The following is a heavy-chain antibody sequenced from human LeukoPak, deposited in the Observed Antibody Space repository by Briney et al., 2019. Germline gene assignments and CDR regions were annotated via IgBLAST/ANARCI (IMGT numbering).Heavy chain of an antibody. Sequence: GRSLRPSCAASGFTFSSYAMHWVRQAPGKGLEWVAVISYDGSNKYYADSVKGRFTISRDNSKNTLYLQMNSLRAEDTAVYYCAREGYRLTGYFDYWGQGTLVTVSS. J-gene: IGHJ4*02. CDR3: AREGYRLTGYFDY. CDR1: GFTFSSYA. CDR2: ISYDGSNK. D-gene: IGHD7-27*01. V-gene: IGHV3-30-3*01.